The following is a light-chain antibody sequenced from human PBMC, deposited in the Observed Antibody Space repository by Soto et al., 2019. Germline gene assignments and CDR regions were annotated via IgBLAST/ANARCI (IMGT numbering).Light chain of an antibody. V-gene: IGKV1-5*03. Sequence: DIQMTQSPSTLSASVGDRVTITCRASQSISSWLAWYQQKPGKAPKLLIYKASSLESGVPSRFSGSGSGTEFTRIISSLQPDDFATYYCQQYNSYPLTFGGGTKVEIK. CDR3: QQYNSYPLT. J-gene: IGKJ4*01. CDR2: KAS. CDR1: QSISSW.